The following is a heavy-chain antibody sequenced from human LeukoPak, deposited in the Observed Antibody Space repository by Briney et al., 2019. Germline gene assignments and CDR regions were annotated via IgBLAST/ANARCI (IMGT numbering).Heavy chain of an antibody. Sequence: GGSLRLSCAASGFTFTSFAMSWVRQAPGKGLEWVSPISRSGVATYYANSVKGRFTISRDNSKNTLYLQMNSLRAEDTAVYYCAKIGGNVVYWGQGILVTVSS. CDR2: ISRSGVAT. D-gene: IGHD4-23*01. CDR3: AKIGGNVVY. CDR1: GFTFTSFA. V-gene: IGHV3-23*01. J-gene: IGHJ4*02.